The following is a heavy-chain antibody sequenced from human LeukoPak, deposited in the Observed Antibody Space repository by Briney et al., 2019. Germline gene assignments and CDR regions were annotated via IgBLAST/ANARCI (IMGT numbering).Heavy chain of an antibody. J-gene: IGHJ3*02. CDR1: GYTLTELS. V-gene: IGHV1-24*01. D-gene: IGHD2-2*01. Sequence: ASVKVSCKVSGYTLTELSMHWVRQAPGKGLEWMGGFDPEDGETIYAQKFQGRVTMTEDTSTDTAYMELSSLRPEDTAVYYCATGKVVVVPADPDAFDIWGQGTMVTVSS. CDR3: ATGKVVVVPADPDAFDI. CDR2: FDPEDGET.